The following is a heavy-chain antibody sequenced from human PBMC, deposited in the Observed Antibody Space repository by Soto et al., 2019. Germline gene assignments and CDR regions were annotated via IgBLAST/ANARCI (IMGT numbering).Heavy chain of an antibody. CDR2: IYYSGST. J-gene: IGHJ4*02. CDR3: ARHNYGSGSTYFDY. D-gene: IGHD3-10*01. V-gene: IGHV4-61*08. CDR1: GGSISSGGYS. Sequence: SETLSLTCTVSGGSISSGGYSWSWIRQPPGKGLEWIGYIYYSGSTNYNPSLKSRVTISVDTSKNQFSLKLNSMTAADTAVYYCARHNYGSGSTYFDYWGQGTLVTVSS.